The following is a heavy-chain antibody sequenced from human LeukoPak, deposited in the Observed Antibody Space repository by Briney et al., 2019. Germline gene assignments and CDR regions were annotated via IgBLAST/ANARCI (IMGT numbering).Heavy chain of an antibody. J-gene: IGHJ6*04. V-gene: IGHV3-21*01. Sequence: PGGSLRLSCAASGFTFSSYSMSWVRQAPGKGLEWVSSISSSSSYIYYADSVKGRFTISRDNAKNSLFLQMNSLRAEDTAVYYCARDQGWNYQWGDVWGKGTTVTVSS. CDR1: GFTFSSYS. CDR3: ARDQGWNYQWGDV. CDR2: ISSSSSYI. D-gene: IGHD1-7*01.